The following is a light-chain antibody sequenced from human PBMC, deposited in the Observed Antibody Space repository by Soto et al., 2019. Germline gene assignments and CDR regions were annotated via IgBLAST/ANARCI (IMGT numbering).Light chain of an antibody. V-gene: IGLV2-8*01. CDR3: CSSGGSPTYV. J-gene: IGLJ1*01. Sequence: QSALTQPPSASGSPGQSVTISCTGTKNDIGVYDFVSWYQHHPGKAPRLIIYEVVQRPSGVPDRFSGSKSGNTASLTVSGLQAADEADYYCCSSGGSPTYVFGTGTKAPS. CDR2: EVV. CDR1: KNDIGVYDF.